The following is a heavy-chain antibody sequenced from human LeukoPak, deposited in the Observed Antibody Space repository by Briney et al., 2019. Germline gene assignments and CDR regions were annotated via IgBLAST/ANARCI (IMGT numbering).Heavy chain of an antibody. Sequence: GGSLRLSCAASGFTFSSYGMHWVRQAPGKGLEWVAVIWYDGSNKYYADSVKGRFTISRDNSKNTLYLQMNSLRAEDTAVYYCARDFPVYCSGGSYYSDYYYYGMDVWGQGTTVTVSS. V-gene: IGHV3-33*01. J-gene: IGHJ6*02. CDR1: GFTFSSYG. CDR3: ARDFPVYCSGGSYYSDYYYYGMDV. D-gene: IGHD2-15*01. CDR2: IWYDGSNK.